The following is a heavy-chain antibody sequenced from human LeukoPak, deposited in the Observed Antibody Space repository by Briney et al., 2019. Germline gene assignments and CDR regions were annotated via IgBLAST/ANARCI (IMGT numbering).Heavy chain of an antibody. Sequence: GGSLRLSCAVSGFSVSSYAMSWVRQAPGKGLEWVSAISGSGGSTYYADSVKGRFTISRDNSKNTLFLQMSSLRVEDTAVYYCAKETPEGVTFDYWGQGTLVTVSS. CDR1: GFSVSSYA. J-gene: IGHJ4*02. CDR2: ISGSGGST. CDR3: AKETPEGVTFDY. V-gene: IGHV3-23*01. D-gene: IGHD5-18*01.